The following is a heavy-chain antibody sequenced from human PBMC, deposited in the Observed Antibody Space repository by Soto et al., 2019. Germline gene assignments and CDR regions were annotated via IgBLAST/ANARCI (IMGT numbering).Heavy chain of an antibody. J-gene: IGHJ6*02. CDR2: ISSSSSYI. V-gene: IGHV3-21*01. CDR1: GFTFSSYS. Sequence: EVQLVESGGGQVKPGGSLRLSCAASGFTFSSYSMNWVRQAAGKGLEWVSSISSSSSYIYYADSVKGRFTISRDNAKNSLYLQMNSLRAEDTAVYYCARDLVVVAAGYYYYGMDVWGQGTTVTVSS. CDR3: ARDLVVVAAGYYYYGMDV. D-gene: IGHD2-15*01.